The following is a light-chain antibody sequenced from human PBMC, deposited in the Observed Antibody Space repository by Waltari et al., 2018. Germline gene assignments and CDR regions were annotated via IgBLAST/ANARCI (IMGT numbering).Light chain of an antibody. CDR3: SSYTTSSTNV. V-gene: IGLV2-14*03. CDR2: DVS. Sequence: QSALTQPASVSGSPGQSITISCTGSRSDVGAYNYVSWYQQHPGKAPKLMIFDVSHRPSGVSNRFSGSKSGNTASLTISGLQAEDEADYYCSSYTTSSTNVFGSGTKVTVL. J-gene: IGLJ6*01. CDR1: RSDVGAYNY.